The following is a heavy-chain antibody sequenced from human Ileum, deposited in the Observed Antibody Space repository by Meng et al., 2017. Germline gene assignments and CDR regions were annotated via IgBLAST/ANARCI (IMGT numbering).Heavy chain of an antibody. D-gene: IGHD6-13*01. Sequence: QITLKESGPTLVTPTQTPPLTCTFSGVSLSTSGVRVGWIRQPPGKALEWLALIYWDDDKRYSPSLKSRLTITKDTSKNQVVLTMTNMDPVDTATYYCAHRGEQHDYWGQGTLVTRLL. CDR1: GVSLSTSGVR. CDR2: IYWDDDK. CDR3: AHRGEQHDY. V-gene: IGHV2-5*02. J-gene: IGHJ4*02.